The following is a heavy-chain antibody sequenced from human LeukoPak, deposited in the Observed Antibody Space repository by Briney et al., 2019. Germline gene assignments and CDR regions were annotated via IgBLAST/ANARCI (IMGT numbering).Heavy chain of an antibody. CDR3: AKGRGSSGYSVGTYFDY. Sequence: GGSLRLSCAASGSTFSSYGMHWVRQAPGKGLEWVAVISYDGSNKYYADSVKGRFTISRDNSKNTRYLQMNSLRAEDTAVYSCAKGRGSSGYSVGTYFDYWGQGTLVTVSS. V-gene: IGHV3-30*18. CDR2: ISYDGSNK. CDR1: GSTFSSYG. J-gene: IGHJ4*02. D-gene: IGHD3-22*01.